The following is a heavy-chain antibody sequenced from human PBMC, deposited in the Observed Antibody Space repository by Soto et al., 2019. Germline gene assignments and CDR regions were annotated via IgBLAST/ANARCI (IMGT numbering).Heavy chain of an antibody. V-gene: IGHV3-53*01. D-gene: IGHD5-12*01. CDR2: IYSGGTT. Sequence: GGSLRLSCTAYGLGVRNNYMSWVRQAPGMGLEWGSVIYSGGTTYYADSVKGRFTISRDNSNNTLYLQMNSLRAEDTAIYYCARGSGYSGPWGWFDPWGQGTLVTVSS. J-gene: IGHJ5*02. CDR3: ARGSGYSGPWGWFDP. CDR1: GLGVRNNY.